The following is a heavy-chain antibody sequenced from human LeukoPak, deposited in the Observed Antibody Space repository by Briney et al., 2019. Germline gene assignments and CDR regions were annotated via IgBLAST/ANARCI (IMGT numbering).Heavy chain of an antibody. Sequence: SETLSLTCTVSGGSISSGTYYWGWVRQPPGKGLEWVGTIYYSGTTYYNPSLKSRVTISIDTSKNQFSLKLSSVTAADTAVYYCARGLVDLFDYWGQGTLVTVSS. CDR2: IYYSGTT. J-gene: IGHJ4*02. V-gene: IGHV4-39*07. CDR3: ARGLVDLFDY. D-gene: IGHD3-9*01. CDR1: GGSISSGTYY.